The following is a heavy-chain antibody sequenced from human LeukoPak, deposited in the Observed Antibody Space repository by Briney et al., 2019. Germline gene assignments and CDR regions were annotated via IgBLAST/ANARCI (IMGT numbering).Heavy chain of an antibody. CDR2: IYPGDSDT. CDR3: VGHSVQTVDAFDI. CDR1: GFTFTNYW. D-gene: IGHD1-14*01. Sequence: ESLKISCKPSGFTFTNYWIGWVRQMPGKGLEWMGIIYPGDSDTRYSPSVQGQVSLPAERSISTAYLQRRSLKASDTAIYYCVGHSVQTVDAFDIWGQGTTVIVSA. V-gene: IGHV5-51*01. J-gene: IGHJ3*02.